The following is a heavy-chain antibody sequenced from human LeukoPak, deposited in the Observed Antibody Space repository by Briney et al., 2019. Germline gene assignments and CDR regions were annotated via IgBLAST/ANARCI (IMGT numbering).Heavy chain of an antibody. D-gene: IGHD6-13*01. CDR3: ARGAAAADFDY. Sequence: PGGSLRLSCAASGFTFSSYGMHWVRQAPGKGLEWVAVIWYDGSNKYYADSVKGRFTIPRDNSKNTLYLQMNSLRAEDTAVYYCARGAAAADFDYWGQGTLVTVSS. V-gene: IGHV3-33*01. CDR2: IWYDGSNK. CDR1: GFTFSSYG. J-gene: IGHJ4*02.